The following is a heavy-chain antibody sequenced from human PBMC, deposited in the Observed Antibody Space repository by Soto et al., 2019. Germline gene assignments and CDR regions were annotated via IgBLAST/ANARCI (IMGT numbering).Heavy chain of an antibody. V-gene: IGHV3-66*01. CDR3: ARDSAASFDY. D-gene: IGHD2-15*01. Sequence: EVHLVESGGGVVQPGESLRLSCAASGLTVSSSQMSWVRQAPGKGLEWVSVIFSGGSEYYADSVKGRFTISRDTSKNTLYLQMNSRRVEDTAVYYCARDSAASFDYWGQGTLVTVSS. CDR1: GLTVSSSQ. CDR2: IFSGGSE. J-gene: IGHJ4*02.